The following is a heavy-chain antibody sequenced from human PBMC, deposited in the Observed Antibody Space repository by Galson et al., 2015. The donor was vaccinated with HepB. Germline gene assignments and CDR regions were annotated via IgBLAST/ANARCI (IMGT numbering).Heavy chain of an antibody. CDR3: AKDMKAVAGQFDY. J-gene: IGHJ4*02. CDR2: ISWNSGTI. V-gene: IGHV3-9*01. Sequence: SLRLSCAASGFTFDDYAMDWVRQAPGKGLEWVSGISWNSGTIGYADSVKGRFTISRDNAKNSLYLQMNSLRAEDTALYYCAKDMKAVAGQFDYWGQGTLVTVSS. D-gene: IGHD6-19*01. CDR1: GFTFDDYA.